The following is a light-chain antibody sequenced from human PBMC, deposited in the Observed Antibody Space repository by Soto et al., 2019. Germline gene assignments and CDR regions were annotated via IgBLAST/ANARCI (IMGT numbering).Light chain of an antibody. CDR1: NSNIGGYKY. Sequence: QFVLTQPASVSGSPGQSVTISCTGTNSNIGGYKYVSWYQQHPGKAPKFMIYYVNNRPSGVSNRFSGSKSGNTASLTISWLQAEDEADYYCSSYRSSSSYVFGTGTKVTVL. CDR2: YVN. V-gene: IGLV2-14*01. CDR3: SSYRSSSSYV. J-gene: IGLJ1*01.